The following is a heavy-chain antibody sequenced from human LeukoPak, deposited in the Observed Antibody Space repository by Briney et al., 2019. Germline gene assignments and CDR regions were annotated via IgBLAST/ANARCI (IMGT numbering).Heavy chain of an antibody. Sequence: ASMKVSCKASGYTFTSSGISWVRQAPGQGLEWLGWISAYNGNTNYAQKVQGRVTMTSDTSTRTAYMELRSLTSDDTAVYYCARITMVRGVIFDWYFDLWGRGTLVTVSS. J-gene: IGHJ2*01. CDR3: ARITMVRGVIFDWYFDL. CDR1: GYTFTSSG. D-gene: IGHD3-10*01. CDR2: ISAYNGNT. V-gene: IGHV1-18*01.